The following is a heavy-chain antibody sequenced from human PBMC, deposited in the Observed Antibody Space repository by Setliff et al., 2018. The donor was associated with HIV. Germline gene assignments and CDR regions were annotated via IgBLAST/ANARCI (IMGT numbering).Heavy chain of an antibody. V-gene: IGHV4-59*11. CDR1: RDSMNRHY. J-gene: IGHJ3*02. D-gene: IGHD3-22*01. CDR2: ISSSGRT. CDR3: AREGDYYDSRNYLTRGPTAFDI. Sequence: SETLSLTCTVSRDSMNRHYWTWIRQPPGKGLEWIGYISSSGRTDYNSSLKNRVTMSVATSNNLFSLIMTSVTAADTAVYYCAREGDYYDSRNYLTRGPTAFDIWGQGTMVTVSS.